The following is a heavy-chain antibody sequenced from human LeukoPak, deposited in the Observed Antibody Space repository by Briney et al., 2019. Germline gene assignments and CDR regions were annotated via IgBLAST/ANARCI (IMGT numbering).Heavy chain of an antibody. CDR2: VSSGFHA. V-gene: IGHV3-13*01. CDR3: VREARGYHYTYFDY. CDR1: GFTLGSHD. J-gene: IGHJ4*02. Sequence: GGSLRLSCTASGFTLGSHDMHWVRQIPGQGLEWVAAVSSGFHAFFADSVQGRFTVSREDARNALYLQMNSLRAGDTAVYYCVREARGYHYTYFDYWGQGTLVTVSS. D-gene: IGHD5-18*01.